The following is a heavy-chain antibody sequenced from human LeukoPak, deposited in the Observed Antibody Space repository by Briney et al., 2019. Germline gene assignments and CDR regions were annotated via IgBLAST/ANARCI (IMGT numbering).Heavy chain of an antibody. CDR3: AREGIAAATPVHYLDY. CDR2: IKQDGSEK. D-gene: IGHD6-13*01. CDR1: GFTFSSYW. V-gene: IGHV3-7*01. Sequence: QTGGSLRLSCAASGFTFSSYWMSWVRQAPGKGLEWVANIKQDGSEKYYVDSVKGRFTISRDNAKNSLYLQMNSLRAEDTAVYYCAREGIAAATPVHYLDYWGQGTLVTVSS. J-gene: IGHJ4*02.